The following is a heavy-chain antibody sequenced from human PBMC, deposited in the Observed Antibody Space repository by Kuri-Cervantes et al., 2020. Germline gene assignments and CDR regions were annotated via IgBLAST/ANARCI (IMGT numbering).Heavy chain of an antibody. V-gene: IGHV3-7*03. CDR2: IKQDRSEK. D-gene: IGHD2-2*01. CDR3: VRVVSTSCHIWANWFDP. Sequence: GGSLRLSCAASGFTFNDYYMSWVRQAPGKGLEWVANIKQDRSEKYYVDSVKGRFTISRDNAKNSLYLQMNSLRSEDTAIYYCVRVVSTSCHIWANWFDPWGQGTLVTVSS. J-gene: IGHJ5*02. CDR1: GFTFNDYY.